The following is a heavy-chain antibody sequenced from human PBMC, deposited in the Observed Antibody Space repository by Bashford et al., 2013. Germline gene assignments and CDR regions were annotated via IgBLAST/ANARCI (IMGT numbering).Heavy chain of an antibody. CDR3: ARDLDTSPVLDLAGYFDY. V-gene: IGHV3-48*01. CDR2: MNSPGSAI. D-gene: IGHD3/OR15-3a*01. Sequence: GGSLRLSCAASGFSFSDYPMNWVRQAPGKGLEWVSYMNSPGSAIGYADSVKGRFTISRDNAKNSLYLQMNSLRAEDTAVYYCARDLDTSPVLDLAGYFDYWGQGTLVTVSS. J-gene: IGHJ4*02. CDR1: GFSFSDYP.